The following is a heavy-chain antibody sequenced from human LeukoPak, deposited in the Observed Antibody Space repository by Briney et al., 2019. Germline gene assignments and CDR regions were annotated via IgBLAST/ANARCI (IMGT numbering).Heavy chain of an antibody. CDR3: ARHPYGLVREAYFDP. CDR2: VYRTGDT. J-gene: IGHJ5*02. CDR1: GDSISSDNC. D-gene: IGHD6-19*01. V-gene: IGHV4-38-2*01. Sequence: SETLSLTCAVSGDSISSDNCWGWIRQPPGKGLEWIGSVYRTGDTICNPSLKSRVTISIDTSKNQFSLRLTSVTDADTAVYYCARHPYGLVREAYFDPWGQGTLVTVSS.